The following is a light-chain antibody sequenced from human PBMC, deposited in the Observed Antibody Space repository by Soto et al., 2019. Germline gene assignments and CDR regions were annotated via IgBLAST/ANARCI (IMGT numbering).Light chain of an antibody. Sequence: NFMLTQPHSVSESPGKTVTISCTRSSGSIASNYVQRYQQRPGSAPTTVIYEDNQRPSGVPDRFSGSIDSSSNSASLTISGLETEDEADYYCQSYDSSNSVVFGGGTQLTVL. J-gene: IGLJ2*01. CDR2: EDN. CDR3: QSYDSSNSVV. V-gene: IGLV6-57*04. CDR1: SGSIASNY.